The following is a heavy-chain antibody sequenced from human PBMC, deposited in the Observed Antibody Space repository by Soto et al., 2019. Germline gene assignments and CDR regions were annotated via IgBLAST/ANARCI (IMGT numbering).Heavy chain of an antibody. D-gene: IGHD2-15*01. J-gene: IGHJ6*02. V-gene: IGHV3-23*01. CDR3: AKGGYCSGGSCYPDYYYYYGMDV. CDR1: GFPFSNYA. CDR2: LSDSGSNT. Sequence: GGSLRLSCVASGFPFSNYAMTWVRQAPGKGLEWVSALSDSGSNTYYADSVMGRFTISRDNSKNTLYLQMNSLRAEDTAVYYCAKGGYCSGGSCYPDYYYYYGMDVWGQGTTVTVSS.